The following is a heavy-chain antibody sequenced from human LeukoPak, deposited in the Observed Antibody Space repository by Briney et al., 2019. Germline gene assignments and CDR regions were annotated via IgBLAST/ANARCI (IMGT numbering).Heavy chain of an antibody. V-gene: IGHV3-13*01. J-gene: IGHJ5*02. CDR3: ARERRGWFDP. CDR2: IGTAGDT. Sequence: TGGSLRLSCAAPGFTFSSYDMHWVRQATGKGLEWVSAIGTAGDTYYPGSVKGRFTISGENAKNSLCLQMNSLRAGDTAVYYCARERRGWFDPWGQGTLVTVSS. CDR1: GFTFSSYD.